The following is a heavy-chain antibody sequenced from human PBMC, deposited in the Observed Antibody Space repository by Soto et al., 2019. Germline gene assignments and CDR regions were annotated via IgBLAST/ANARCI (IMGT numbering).Heavy chain of an antibody. CDR2: IYWDDDK. Sequence: QITLKESGPTLVKPTQTLTLTCTFSGFSLSTSGVGVGWIRQPPGKALEWLALIYWDDDKRYSPSLKSRLTITKDTSKNPVVLTMTNMDPVDTATYYCVHKGGGDRILDYWGQGTLVTVSS. CDR3: VHKGGGDRILDY. CDR1: GFSLSTSGVG. D-gene: IGHD3-16*01. J-gene: IGHJ4*02. V-gene: IGHV2-5*02.